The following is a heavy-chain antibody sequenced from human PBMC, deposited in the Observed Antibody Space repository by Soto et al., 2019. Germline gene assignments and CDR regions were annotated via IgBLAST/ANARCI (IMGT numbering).Heavy chain of an antibody. CDR3: ASATSLRFSWSQGYYYYGMDV. Sequence: SVKVSCKASGGTFSSYAISWVRQAPGQGLEWMGGIIPIFGTANYAQKFQGRVTITADESTSTAYMELSSLRSEDTAVYYCASATSLRFSWSQGYYYYGMDVWGQGNTVTVSS. CDR2: IIPIFGTA. J-gene: IGHJ6*02. V-gene: IGHV1-69*13. D-gene: IGHD3-3*01. CDR1: GGTFSSYA.